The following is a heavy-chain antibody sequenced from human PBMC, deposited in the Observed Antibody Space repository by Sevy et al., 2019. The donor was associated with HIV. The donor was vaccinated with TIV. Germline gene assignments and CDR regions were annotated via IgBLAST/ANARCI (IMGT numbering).Heavy chain of an antibody. D-gene: IGHD3-10*01. Sequence: GGSLRLSYAASGFTFSSYWMSWVRQAPGKGLEWVANIKQDGSEKSYVDSVKGRFTISRDNAKNSLYLQMNSLRAEDTAVYYCARDRVYYYGSGSYTYYFDYWGQGTLVTVSS. CDR3: ARDRVYYYGSGSYTYYFDY. CDR2: IKQDGSEK. V-gene: IGHV3-7*01. J-gene: IGHJ4*02. CDR1: GFTFSSYW.